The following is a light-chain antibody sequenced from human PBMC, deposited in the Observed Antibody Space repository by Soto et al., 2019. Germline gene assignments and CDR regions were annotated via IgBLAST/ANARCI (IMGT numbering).Light chain of an antibody. V-gene: IGLV2-11*01. CDR3: CSYAGSYTYX. CDR2: DVS. CDR1: SSDVGGYNY. Sequence: QSALTQPRSVSGSPGQSVTISCTGTSSDVGGYNYVSWYQQHPGKAPKLMIYDVSKRPSGVPDRFSGSKSGNTASLTISGLQAEDEADYYXCSYAGSYTYXFXTGTKLXV. J-gene: IGLJ1*01.